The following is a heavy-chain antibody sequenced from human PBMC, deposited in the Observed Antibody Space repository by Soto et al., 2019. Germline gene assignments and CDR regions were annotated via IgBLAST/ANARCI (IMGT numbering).Heavy chain of an antibody. J-gene: IGHJ6*02. CDR2: ISSGSSYI. V-gene: IGHV3-21*01. Sequence: GGSLRLSCAASGFTFSSYSMNWVRQAPGKGLEWVSSISSGSSYIYYADSVKGRFTISRDNAKNSLYLQMNSLRAEDTAVYYCARGGYYDILTGYYNYYYYGMDVWGQGTTVTVSS. CDR1: GFTFSSYS. D-gene: IGHD3-9*01. CDR3: ARGGYYDILTGYYNYYYYGMDV.